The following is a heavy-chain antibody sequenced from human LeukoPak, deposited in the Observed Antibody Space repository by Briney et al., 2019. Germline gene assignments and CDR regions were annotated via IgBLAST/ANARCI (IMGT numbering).Heavy chain of an antibody. Sequence: ASVKVSCKASGYTFTSYDINWVRQATGQGLEWMGWMNPNSGNTGYAQKFQGRVTMTRNTSISTAYMELSSLRSEGTAVYYCARGERRSSTEALGYWGQGTLVTVSS. CDR3: ARGERRSSTEALGY. D-gene: IGHD6-13*01. V-gene: IGHV1-8*01. CDR2: MNPNSGNT. J-gene: IGHJ4*02. CDR1: GYTFTSYD.